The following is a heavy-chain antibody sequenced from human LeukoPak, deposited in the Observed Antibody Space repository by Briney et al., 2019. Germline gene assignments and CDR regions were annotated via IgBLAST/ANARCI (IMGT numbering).Heavy chain of an antibody. J-gene: IGHJ4*02. V-gene: IGHV3-23*01. CDR1: GFTFSSYA. Sequence: QPGGSLRLSCAASGFTFSSYAMSWVRQAPGKGLEWVSAISGSGGSTYYADSVKGRFTISRDNSKNTLYLQMNSLRAEDTAVYYYAKGDYGGNSGPLDYWGQGTLVTVSS. CDR2: ISGSGGST. CDR3: AKGDYGGNSGPLDY. D-gene: IGHD4-23*01.